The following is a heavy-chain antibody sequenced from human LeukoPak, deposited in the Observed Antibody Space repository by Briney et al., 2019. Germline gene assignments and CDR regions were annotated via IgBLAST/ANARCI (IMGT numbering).Heavy chain of an antibody. Sequence: SETLSLTCTVPGGSISSSYWSWIRPPPGEGLGWIGYIYYSGNTNYSPTLKSRVTISIDTSKNQFYMKLSSVTAADTAVYYCARDGDYYDSSGYYAPTGYFQHCRQGTLVTVSS. J-gene: IGHJ1*01. CDR3: ARDGDYYDSSGYYAPTGYFQH. D-gene: IGHD3-22*01. V-gene: IGHV4-59*01. CDR2: IYYSGNT. CDR1: GGSISSSY.